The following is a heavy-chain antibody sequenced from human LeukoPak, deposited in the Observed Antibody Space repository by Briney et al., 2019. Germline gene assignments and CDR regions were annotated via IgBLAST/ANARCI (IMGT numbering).Heavy chain of an antibody. CDR1: GFTFSSYA. CDR3: AKEGCSSTSCYVGDY. J-gene: IGHJ4*02. V-gene: IGHV3-23*01. Sequence: GASLRLSCAASGFTFSSYAMSWVRQAPGKGLGWVSAISGSGGSTYYADSVKGRFTISRDNSKNTLYLQMNSLRAEDTAVYYCAKEGCSSTSCYVGDYWGQGTLVTVSS. D-gene: IGHD2-2*01. CDR2: ISGSGGST.